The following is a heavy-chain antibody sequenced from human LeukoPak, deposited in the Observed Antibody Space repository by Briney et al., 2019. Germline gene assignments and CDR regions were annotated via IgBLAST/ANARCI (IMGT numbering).Heavy chain of an antibody. CDR1: GFTFSTYW. Sequence: PGGSLRLSCAASGFTFSTYWMSWVRQTPGKGLEWVANTKEDGSRQYYVDSVKGRFTISRDNAKNSLYLQMNSLRVEDTAVYYCARDGGGYDSWGQGTLVTVSS. CDR2: TKEDGSRQ. V-gene: IGHV3-7*01. CDR3: ARDGGGYDS. D-gene: IGHD5-24*01. J-gene: IGHJ5*01.